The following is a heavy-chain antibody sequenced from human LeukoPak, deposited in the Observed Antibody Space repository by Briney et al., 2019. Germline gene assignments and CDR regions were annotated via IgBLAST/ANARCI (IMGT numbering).Heavy chain of an antibody. J-gene: IGHJ4*02. CDR1: GYTFTSYY. Sequence: GASVKVSCKASGYTFTSYYMHWVRQAPGQGLEWMGIINPSGGSTSYAQKFQGRVTMTRDTSTSTVYTELSSLRSEDTAVYYCARDLISGWSIDYWGQGTLVTVSS. CDR2: INPSGGST. CDR3: ARDLISGWSIDY. V-gene: IGHV1-46*01. D-gene: IGHD6-19*01.